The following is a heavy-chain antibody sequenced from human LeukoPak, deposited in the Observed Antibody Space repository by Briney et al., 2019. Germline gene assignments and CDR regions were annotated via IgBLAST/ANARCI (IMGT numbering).Heavy chain of an antibody. D-gene: IGHD3-22*01. CDR1: GFTFRTYW. J-gene: IGHJ4*02. V-gene: IGHV3-74*01. CDR3: AAFYYDPAY. Sequence: GGSLRLSCAAFGFTFRTYWMHWVRQAPRKGLECVSRISGDGRSTSYAGFVKGRFTISRDNVKNTLFLQIHSLRVEDTAVYYCAAFYYDPAYWGQGTLVTVSS. CDR2: ISGDGRST.